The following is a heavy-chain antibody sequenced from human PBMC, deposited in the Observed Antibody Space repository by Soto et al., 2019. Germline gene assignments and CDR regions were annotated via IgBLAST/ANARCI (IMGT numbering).Heavy chain of an antibody. CDR2: IYTSGST. CDR1: GASISSSY. J-gene: IGHJ3*02. Sequence: QVQLQESGPGLVKPSETLSLTCTVSGASISSSYWSWIRQPAGKGLEWIGCIYTSGSTNYNPSLKSRLTMSGDTSRNQFSLKLTSVTAADTAFYYCVRDKGGSYADAFDIWGQGTMVTVSS. V-gene: IGHV4-4*07. CDR3: VRDKGGSYADAFDI. D-gene: IGHD1-26*01.